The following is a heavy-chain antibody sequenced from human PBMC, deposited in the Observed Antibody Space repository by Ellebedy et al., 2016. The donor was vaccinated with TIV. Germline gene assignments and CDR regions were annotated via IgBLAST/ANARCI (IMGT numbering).Heavy chain of an antibody. J-gene: IGHJ4*02. CDR2: INYSGTT. CDR1: GGSFSGYY. CDR3: AREKWNDAD. D-gene: IGHD1-1*01. Sequence: MPSETLSLTCAVYGGSFSGYYWSWIRQLPGKGLEWIGEINYSGTTQYNPSLKSRVTLSVDSSKNQLSLNLSSVTAADTAVYYCAREKWNDADWGQGTLVTVSS. V-gene: IGHV4-34*01.